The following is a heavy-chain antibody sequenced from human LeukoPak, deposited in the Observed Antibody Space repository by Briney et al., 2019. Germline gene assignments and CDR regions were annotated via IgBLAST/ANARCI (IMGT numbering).Heavy chain of an antibody. Sequence: ASVKVSCKAPGYTFTSYYMHWVRQAPGQGLEWMGIINPSGGSTSYAQKFQGRVTMTRDTSTSTVYMELSSVRSEDTAVYYCARGDYVENWFDPWGQGTLVTVSS. V-gene: IGHV1-46*01. CDR3: ARGDYVENWFDP. CDR2: INPSGGST. J-gene: IGHJ5*02. CDR1: GYTFTSYY. D-gene: IGHD3-16*01.